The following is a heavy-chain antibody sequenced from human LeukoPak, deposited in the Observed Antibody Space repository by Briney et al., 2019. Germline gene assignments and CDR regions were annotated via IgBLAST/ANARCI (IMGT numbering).Heavy chain of an antibody. V-gene: IGHV3-33*01. CDR2: MWSDGTKK. D-gene: IGHD3-22*01. Sequence: PGRSLRLSCAASGFTFSHYGMHWVRQAPGKGLEWVAVMWSDGTKKYYADSVKGRFTVSRATSKHTLYLQMSSLRAEDTAVYFCPRDDDTTGRYSRFDYWGQGTLVTVSS. CDR1: GFTFSHYG. J-gene: IGHJ4*02. CDR3: PRDDDTTGRYSRFDY.